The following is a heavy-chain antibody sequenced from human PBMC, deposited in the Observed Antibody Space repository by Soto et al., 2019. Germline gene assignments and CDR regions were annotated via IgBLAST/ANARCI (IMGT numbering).Heavy chain of an antibody. Sequence: QVQLVQSGAEVKKPGASVKVSCKASGYTFTSYGISWVRQAPGQGLEWMGWISAYNGNTNYAQKLQGRVTMTTDTYTRTAYMEVRSLRSGDQAVYYCARDTYYYDSSGYYLPSAFDYWGQGTLVTVSS. V-gene: IGHV1-18*01. J-gene: IGHJ4*02. CDR1: GYTFTSYG. CDR3: ARDTYYYDSSGYYLPSAFDY. CDR2: ISAYNGNT. D-gene: IGHD3-22*01.